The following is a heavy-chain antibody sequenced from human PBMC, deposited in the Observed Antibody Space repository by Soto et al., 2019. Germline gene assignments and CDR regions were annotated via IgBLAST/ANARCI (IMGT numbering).Heavy chain of an antibody. CDR1: GFSFTSYW. V-gene: IGHV5-51*01. J-gene: IGHJ5*01. D-gene: IGHD3-9*01. CDR2: ISPIDSDT. Sequence: XDSLTISCKGSGFSFTSYWIGLVRQMPGKGLEWMGIISPIDSDTRYSPSFEGQVTISADNSINTAYLQWSSLKASDTGIYYCARQSYYDVLTGYLNCFDSWGRGTQVTVSS. CDR3: ARQSYYDVLTGYLNCFDS.